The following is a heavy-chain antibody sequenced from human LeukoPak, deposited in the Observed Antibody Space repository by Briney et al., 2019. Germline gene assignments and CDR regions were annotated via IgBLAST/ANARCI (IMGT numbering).Heavy chain of an antibody. J-gene: IGHJ6*02. CDR1: GFTFSDYY. Sequence: GGSLRLSCAASGFTFSDYYMSWIRQAPGKGLEWVSYISSSGSTIYYADSVKGRFTISRDNAKNSLYLQMNSLRAEDTAVYYCARDRGYSSTSCYRHYYYGMDVWGQGTTVTVSS. V-gene: IGHV3-11*01. CDR2: ISSSGSTI. D-gene: IGHD2-2*01. CDR3: ARDRGYSSTSCYRHYYYGMDV.